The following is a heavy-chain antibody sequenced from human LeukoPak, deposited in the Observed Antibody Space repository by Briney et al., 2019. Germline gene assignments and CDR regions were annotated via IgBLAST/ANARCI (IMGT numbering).Heavy chain of an antibody. D-gene: IGHD2-15*01. Sequence: GGSLRLSCAASEFTFSNYAMSWVRQAPGKGLELVSGIYGSDDKTVYGDAVKGRFTISRDNSKNTLYLQMNSLRADDTAVYYCAKTQGYYDAWGQGALVTVSS. CDR2: IYGSDDKT. CDR1: EFTFSNYA. J-gene: IGHJ5*02. CDR3: AKTQGYYDA. V-gene: IGHV3-23*01.